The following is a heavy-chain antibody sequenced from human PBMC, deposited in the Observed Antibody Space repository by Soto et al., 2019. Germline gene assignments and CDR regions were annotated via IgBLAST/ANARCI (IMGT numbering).Heavy chain of an antibody. V-gene: IGHV5-10-1*01. CDR3: ERHGDGDIDHPYYGMDV. CDR2: IDPSDYYT. J-gene: IGHJ6*01. CDR1: GYSLTSYW. D-gene: IGHD2-21*01. Sequence: VDSLKISCFGSGYSLTSYWISWVRQMPGKGLEWMGTIDPSDYYTNYSPSFQGHVTISGDKSISTAYLQWSSLKASDTAMYYCERHGDGDIDHPYYGMDVSGQGTTVTVS.